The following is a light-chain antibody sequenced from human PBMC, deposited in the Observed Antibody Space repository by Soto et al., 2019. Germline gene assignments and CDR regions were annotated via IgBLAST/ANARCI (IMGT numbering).Light chain of an antibody. CDR1: QSVTSSY. V-gene: IGKV3-20*01. CDR3: QQYGSSPGT. J-gene: IGKJ1*01. Sequence: DIVLTHCPGTLSLWPGQRATRSCRASQSVTSSYLAWYQQKPGQAPRLLIYGASSRATGIPDRFSGSGSGTDFTLTISRLEPEDFAVYYCQQYGSSPGTFGQGPKVDIK. CDR2: GAS.